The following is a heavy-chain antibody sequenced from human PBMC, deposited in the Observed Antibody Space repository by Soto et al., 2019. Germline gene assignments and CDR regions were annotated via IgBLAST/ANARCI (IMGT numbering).Heavy chain of an antibody. J-gene: IGHJ4*02. CDR1: GLTFSNYA. Sequence: QVQLVESGGGVVQPGRSLRLSCAASGLTFSNYAMHWVRQAPGKGLEWVAFISYDGTNRCYPDSVKGRFTISRDNSKNTLYLQMNSLKTEDTAVYYCARESSSTVTTGGGGSAKDYWGQGTLVTVSS. D-gene: IGHD4-17*01. CDR3: ARESSSTVTTGGGGSAKDY. CDR2: ISYDGTNR. V-gene: IGHV3-30-3*01.